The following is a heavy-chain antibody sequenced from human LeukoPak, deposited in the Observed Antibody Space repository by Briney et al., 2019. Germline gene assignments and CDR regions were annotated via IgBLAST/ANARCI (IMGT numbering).Heavy chain of an antibody. D-gene: IGHD2-15*01. J-gene: IGHJ5*02. V-gene: IGHV3-23*01. CDR3: ASDCSGGSCYSGPYNWFDP. Sequence: PGGSLRLSCAASGFTFSSYAMSWVRQAPGKGLEWVSAISGSGGSTYYADSVKGRFTISRDNSKNTLYLQMNSLRAEDTAVYYCASDCSGGSCYSGPYNWFDPWGQGTLVTVSS. CDR2: ISGSGGST. CDR1: GFTFSSYA.